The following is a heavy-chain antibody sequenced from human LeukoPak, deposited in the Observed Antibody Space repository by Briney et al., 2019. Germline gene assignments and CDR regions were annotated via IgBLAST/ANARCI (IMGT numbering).Heavy chain of an antibody. V-gene: IGHV3-11*03. CDR3: ASAYYYHSCPPTPFGN. Sequence: PGGSLRLSCAASGFTCSDCYMICTRQAPGKGLEWVSHISSDSSYTHYADSVKGRFTISRDNAKNSLYLQMNSLRAEDTAVYHCASAYYYHSCPPTPFGNWGQGTLVTVSS. J-gene: IGHJ4*02. CDR2: ISSDSSYT. D-gene: IGHD3-22*01. CDR1: GFTCSDCY.